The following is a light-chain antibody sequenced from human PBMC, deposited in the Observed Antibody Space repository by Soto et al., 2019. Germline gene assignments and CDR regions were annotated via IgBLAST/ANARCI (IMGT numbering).Light chain of an antibody. CDR1: QSVRSN. Sequence: EVVMTQSPAILSVSPGEGVTLSCRASQSVRSNLAWYQQKPGQAPRLLIYGAFTRATGIPDRFSGRGSGTEFTVTISSLQSEDFAVYYCQQYNDWPLTFGGGTKVEI. CDR3: QQYNDWPLT. V-gene: IGKV3-15*01. CDR2: GAF. J-gene: IGKJ4*01.